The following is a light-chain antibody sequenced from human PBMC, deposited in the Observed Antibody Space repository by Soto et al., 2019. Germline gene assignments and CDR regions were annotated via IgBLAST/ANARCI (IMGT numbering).Light chain of an antibody. CDR2: GVS. Sequence: QSVLTQPASVSGSPGQSVTISCTGTSSDIGGYNFVSWYQHHPGKAPRLMIFGVSDRPSGVSDRFSGSKSGNTASLTISELHVVDEADYYCSSYISSSTPYVFGTGTKVTVL. CDR1: SSDIGGYNF. CDR3: SSYISSSTPYV. V-gene: IGLV2-14*03. J-gene: IGLJ1*01.